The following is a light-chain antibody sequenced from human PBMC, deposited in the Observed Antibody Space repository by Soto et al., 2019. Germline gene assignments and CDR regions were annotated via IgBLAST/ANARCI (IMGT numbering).Light chain of an antibody. CDR3: QQYNSYSRT. V-gene: IGKV1-5*01. J-gene: IGKJ1*01. CDR2: DAS. CDR1: QSISSW. Sequence: DIQLTQSPSSLSSSVRDRVTITCRASQSISSWLAWYQQKPGKAPKLLIYDASSLESGVPSRFSGSGSGTEFTLTIRSLQPDDFATYYCQQYNSYSRTFGQGTKVDIK.